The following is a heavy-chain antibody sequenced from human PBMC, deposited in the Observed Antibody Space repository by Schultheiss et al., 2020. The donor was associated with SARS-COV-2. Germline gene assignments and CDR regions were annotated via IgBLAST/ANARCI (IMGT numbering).Heavy chain of an antibody. Sequence: GGSLRLSCAASGFTFSSYAMSWVRQAPGKGLEWVSRINSDGSSTSYADSVKGRFTISRDNAKNSLFLQMDSLTAEDTAVYYCARGSGGGYEFDYWGQGTLVTVSS. CDR3: ARGSGGGYEFDY. D-gene: IGHD5-12*01. CDR2: INSDGSST. V-gene: IGHV3-74*01. J-gene: IGHJ4*02. CDR1: GFTFSSYA.